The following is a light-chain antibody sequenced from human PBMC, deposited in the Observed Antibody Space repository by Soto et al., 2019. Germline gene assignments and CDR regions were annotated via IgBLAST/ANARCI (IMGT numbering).Light chain of an antibody. Sequence: LSPDWRGTLGCGASHGVSSYLAWYQQKPGPARRLVIYDIFSRATGVPPRISGSGSGTEFTLTISSLQSDDFAVYYCQQYHNWPLTFGEGTKVDIK. V-gene: IGKV3D-15*01. CDR2: DIF. CDR1: HGVSSY. J-gene: IGKJ4*02. CDR3: QQYHNWPLT.